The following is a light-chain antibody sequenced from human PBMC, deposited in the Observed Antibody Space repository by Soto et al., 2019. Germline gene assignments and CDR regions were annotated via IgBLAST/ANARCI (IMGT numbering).Light chain of an antibody. CDR3: QQYNSYWT. Sequence: DIQMTQSPSTLSASVGDRVTITCRASHSMSSWLAWYQQKPGKAPKLLIYDASSLESGVPSWFSGSGSGTEFTLTISSLQPDDVATYYCQQYNSYWTFGQGTKVDIK. V-gene: IGKV1-5*01. CDR1: HSMSSW. CDR2: DAS. J-gene: IGKJ1*01.